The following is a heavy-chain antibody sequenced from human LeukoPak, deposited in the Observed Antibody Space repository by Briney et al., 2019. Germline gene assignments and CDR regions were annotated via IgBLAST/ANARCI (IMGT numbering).Heavy chain of an antibody. V-gene: IGHV4-38-2*02. CDR1: GYSITSGYY. CDR2: IYYSGST. J-gene: IGHJ5*02. D-gene: IGHD2-2*01. Sequence: PSETLSLTCSVSGYSITSGYYWGWIRQPPGKGLEWIGRIYYSGSTYYNPSLKSRVTISVDTSKNQFSLKLSSVTAADTAVYYCARAWDQLLIWDLWFDPWGQGTLVTVSS. CDR3: ARAWDQLLIWDLWFDP.